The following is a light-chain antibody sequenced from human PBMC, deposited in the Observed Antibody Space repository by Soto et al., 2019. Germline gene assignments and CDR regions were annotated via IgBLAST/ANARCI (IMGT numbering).Light chain of an antibody. J-gene: IGKJ4*01. V-gene: IGKV1-27*01. Sequence: DIQMTQSPSSLSASVGGRVTITCQASQGISTYLAWYQQKPGKVPKLLIYAASTLPSGVPSRFSGSGSGTEFTLPISNLQPEDVATYYYQKDNSSPLTFGGGTKVEIK. CDR3: QKDNSSPLT. CDR1: QGISTY. CDR2: AAS.